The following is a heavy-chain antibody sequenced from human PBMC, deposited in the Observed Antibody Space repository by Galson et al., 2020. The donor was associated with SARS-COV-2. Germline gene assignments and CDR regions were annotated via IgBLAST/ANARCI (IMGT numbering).Heavy chain of an antibody. CDR2: INPNSGGT. V-gene: IGHV1-2*02. D-gene: IGHD3-10*01. J-gene: IGHJ6*02. CDR1: GYTFTGYY. CDR3: ARALTYGSGSYYYYYGMDV. Sequence: ASVKVSYKASGYTFTGYYMHWLRQAPPQGLEWMGWINPNSGGTNYAQQLQGQVTMTKDTSISTAYMERSMLRSDDTAVYYGARALTYGSGSYYYYYGMDVWGQGTTVTVSS.